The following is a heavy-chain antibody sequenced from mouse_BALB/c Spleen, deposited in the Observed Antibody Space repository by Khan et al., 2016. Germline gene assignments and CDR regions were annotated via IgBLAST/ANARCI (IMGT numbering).Heavy chain of an antibody. Sequence: EVKLLESGGGLVQPGGSLKLSCAASGFVFSRYWMSWVRQAPGKGLEWIGEINLDSSTINYTPSLTDKFIISRDNAKNTLYLQMSKVRSEDTDLYYCASLLRYAMNYWGRGTSVTVSS. CDR2: INLDSSTI. CDR3: ASLLRYAMNY. J-gene: IGHJ4*01. V-gene: IGHV4-1*02. CDR1: GFVFSRYW. D-gene: IGHD1-1*01.